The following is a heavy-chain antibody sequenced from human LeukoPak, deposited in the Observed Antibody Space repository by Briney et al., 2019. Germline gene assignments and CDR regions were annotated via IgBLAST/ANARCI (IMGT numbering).Heavy chain of an antibody. CDR1: GFTFSSYA. J-gene: IGHJ4*02. V-gene: IGHV3-74*01. Sequence: GGSLRLSCAASGFTFSSYAINWVRQAPGKGLVWASVISPDGSTTNYAEPVKGRFTIPRDNAKNTLYLQMNSLRAEDTAVYYCARPVGTTVSVDYWGQGTLVTVSS. D-gene: IGHD1-26*01. CDR2: ISPDGSTT. CDR3: ARPVGTTVSVDY.